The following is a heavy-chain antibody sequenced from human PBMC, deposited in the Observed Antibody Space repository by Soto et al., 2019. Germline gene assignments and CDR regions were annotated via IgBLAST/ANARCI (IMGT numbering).Heavy chain of an antibody. CDR1: GFMFSSYA. CDR3: ARDQGPMSGDDADY. CDR2: ISYDGSNK. V-gene: IGHV3-30-3*01. D-gene: IGHD4-17*01. Sequence: QVQLVESGGGVVQPGRSLRLSCAASGFMFSSYAMHWVRQAPGKGLEWVAVISYDGSNKYFADSVKGRFTISRDNSKNTLYLQMNSLRAEDTAVYYCARDQGPMSGDDADYWGQGTLVTVSS. J-gene: IGHJ4*02.